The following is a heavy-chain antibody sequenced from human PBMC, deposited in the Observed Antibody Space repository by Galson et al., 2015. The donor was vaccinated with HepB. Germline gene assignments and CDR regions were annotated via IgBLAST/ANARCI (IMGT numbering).Heavy chain of an antibody. CDR2: ISAYNGNT. Sequence: CKASGYTFTSYGISWVRQAPGQGLEWMGWISAYNGNTNYAQKLQGRVTMTTDTSTSTAYMELRSLTAADTAVYYCAGSGWTKAPFEYWGQGTLVTVSS. D-gene: IGHD6-19*01. V-gene: IGHV1-18*01. CDR3: AGSGWTKAPFEY. J-gene: IGHJ4*02. CDR1: GYTFTSYG.